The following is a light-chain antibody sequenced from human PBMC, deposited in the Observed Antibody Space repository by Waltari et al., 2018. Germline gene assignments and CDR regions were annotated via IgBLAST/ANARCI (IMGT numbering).Light chain of an antibody. CDR1: SPNIGSNI. V-gene: IGLV1-44*01. Sequence: QSVLTQPPSASGTPGQRVNISCSGSSPNIGSNIVNWYQQFPGTAPKLLIYSNNQRPSGVPDRFSGSKSGTSGSLAISGLRSEDEADYFCAAWDDSLNGWVFGGGTELTVL. J-gene: IGLJ3*02. CDR2: SNN. CDR3: AAWDDSLNGWV.